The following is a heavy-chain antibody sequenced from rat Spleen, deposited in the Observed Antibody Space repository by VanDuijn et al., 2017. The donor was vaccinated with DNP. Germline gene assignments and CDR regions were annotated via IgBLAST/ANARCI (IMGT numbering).Heavy chain of an antibody. V-gene: IGHV5-22*01. CDR3: VRWNSGHFDY. J-gene: IGHJ2*01. Sequence: EVQLVESGGGLVQPGRSMKLSCVASGFTFSDYYMAWVRQAPTKGLECVAYISYDGGATYCGDSVKGRFTISRDNAKSTLYLQMNSLRSEDMATYYCVRWNSGHFDYWGQGVMVTVSS. CDR1: GFTFSDYY. D-gene: IGHD4-3*01. CDR2: ISYDGGAT.